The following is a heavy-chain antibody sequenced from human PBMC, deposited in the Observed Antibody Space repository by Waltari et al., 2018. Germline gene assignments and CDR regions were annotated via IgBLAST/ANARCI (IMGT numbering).Heavy chain of an antibody. CDR2: IYHSGST. V-gene: IGHV4-38-2*02. CDR3: AREDYGDFYFDY. CDR1: GYSISSGYY. J-gene: IGHJ4*02. Sequence: QVQLQESGPGLVKPSETLSLTCTVSGYSISSGYYWGWIRQPPGKGLEWIGSIYHSGSTYYNPSLKSRVTISVDTSKNQFSLKLSSVTAADTAVYYCAREDYGDFYFDYWGQGTLVTVSS. D-gene: IGHD4-17*01.